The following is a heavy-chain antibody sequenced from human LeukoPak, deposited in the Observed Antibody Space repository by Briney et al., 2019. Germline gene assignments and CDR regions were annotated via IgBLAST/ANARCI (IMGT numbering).Heavy chain of an antibody. CDR3: AREGWELPFFDY. J-gene: IGHJ4*02. V-gene: IGHV3-20*04. CDR2: INWNGGST. CDR1: GFTFSSYS. Sequence: GGSLRLSCAASGFTFSSYSMNWVRQAPGKGLEWVSGINWNGGSTGYADSVKGRFTISRDNAKNSLYLQMNSLRAEDTALYYCAREGWELPFFDYWGQGTLVTVSS. D-gene: IGHD1-26*01.